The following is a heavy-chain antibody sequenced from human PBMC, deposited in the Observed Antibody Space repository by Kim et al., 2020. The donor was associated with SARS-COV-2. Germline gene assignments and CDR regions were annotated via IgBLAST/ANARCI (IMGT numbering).Heavy chain of an antibody. J-gene: IGHJ5*01. V-gene: IGHV4-34*01. D-gene: IGHD2-2*01. CDR3: ARGGDCRTTSCYGCMVS. CDR1: GGSFSNYY. CDR2: INQSGSA. Sequence: SETLSLTCAVYGGSFSNYYWIWIRQSPGKGLEWIGEINQSGSANYNPSLKSRVTISVDTSKNQFSLKVTSVTAADTDVYYCARGGDCRTTSCYGCMVSWG.